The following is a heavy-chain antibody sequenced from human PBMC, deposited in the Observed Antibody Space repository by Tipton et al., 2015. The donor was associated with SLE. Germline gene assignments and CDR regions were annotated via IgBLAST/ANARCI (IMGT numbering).Heavy chain of an antibody. Sequence: LVQSGTEVKKPGASVRVSCKASGYTFNNYDINWVRQAGGQGLEWMGWMTPNTGKTGYSETFQGRITLTRDTSISTAYLELSSLTPDDTAVYYCARHYYDSRGFNLDLWGQGTMVSVSS. CDR2: MTPNTGKT. V-gene: IGHV1-8*02. CDR1: GYTFNNYD. J-gene: IGHJ3*01. D-gene: IGHD3-22*01. CDR3: ARHYYDSRGFNLDL.